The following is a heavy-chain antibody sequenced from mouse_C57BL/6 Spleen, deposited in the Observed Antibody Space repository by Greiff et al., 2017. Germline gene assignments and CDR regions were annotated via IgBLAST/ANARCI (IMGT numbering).Heavy chain of an antibody. CDR3: ARGGVYYGSSPDY. D-gene: IGHD1-1*01. CDR2: INPSNGGT. CDR1: GYTFTSYW. V-gene: IGHV1-53*01. J-gene: IGHJ2*01. Sequence: QVQLQQPGTELVKPGASVKLSCKASGYTFTSYWMHWVKQRPGQGLEWIGNINPSNGGTNYNEKFKSKATLTVDKSSSTAYMQLSSLTSEDSAVSDFARGGVYYGSSPDYWGQGTTLTVSS.